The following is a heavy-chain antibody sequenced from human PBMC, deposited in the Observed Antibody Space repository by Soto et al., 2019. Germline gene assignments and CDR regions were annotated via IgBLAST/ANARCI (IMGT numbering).Heavy chain of an antibody. Sequence: SETLSLTCTVSGGSISSYYWSWIRQPPGKGLEWIGYIYYSGSTNYNPSLKSRVTISVDTSKSQFSLKLSSVTAADTAVYYCAGYPGWQQWVDYGGQETLVTVPS. CDR1: GGSISSYY. D-gene: IGHD6-19*01. V-gene: IGHV4-59*08. CDR2: IYYSGST. CDR3: AGYPGWQQWVDY. J-gene: IGHJ4*02.